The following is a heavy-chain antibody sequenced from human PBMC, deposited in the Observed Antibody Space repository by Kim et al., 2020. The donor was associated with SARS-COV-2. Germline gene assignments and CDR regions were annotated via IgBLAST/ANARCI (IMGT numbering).Heavy chain of an antibody. Sequence: ASVKVSCKASGYTFTGYYMHWVRQAPGQGLEWMGRINPNSGGTNYAQKFQGRITMTRDTSISTAYMELSRLRSDDTAVYYCARVREHIGFDYWGQGTLVTVSS. J-gene: IGHJ4*02. CDR2: INPNSGGT. CDR1: GYTFTGYY. V-gene: IGHV1-2*06. D-gene: IGHD2-21*01. CDR3: ARVREHIGFDY.